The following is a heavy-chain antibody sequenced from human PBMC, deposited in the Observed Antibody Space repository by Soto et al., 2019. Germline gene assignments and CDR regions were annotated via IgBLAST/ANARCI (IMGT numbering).Heavy chain of an antibody. CDR2: GKSKVDGGSI. Sequence: GGSLRLSCASSGFTFNGALVNWARPAPGKGLEWVGRGKSKVDGGSIDYAAPVRGRFTISRDDSRDTFDLQMNSMSVEDSAMYYCSADLPDWGAYAFDYWGQGTLVTFSS. J-gene: IGHJ4*02. D-gene: IGHD3-16*01. CDR1: GFTFNGAL. CDR3: SADLPDWGAYAFDY. V-gene: IGHV3-15*07.